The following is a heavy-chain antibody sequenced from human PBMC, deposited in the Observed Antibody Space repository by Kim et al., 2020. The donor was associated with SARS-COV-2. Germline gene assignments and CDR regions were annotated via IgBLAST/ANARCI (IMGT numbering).Heavy chain of an antibody. CDR3: AKIGVRWLQLKGGGNYFDY. J-gene: IGHJ4*02. D-gene: IGHD5-12*01. CDR1: GFTFSSYG. CDR2: ISYDGSNK. V-gene: IGHV3-30*18. Sequence: GGSLRLSCAASGFTFSSYGMHWVRQAPGKGLEWVAVISYDGSNKYYADSVKGRFTISRDNSKNTLYLQMNSLRAEDTAVYYCAKIGVRWLQLKGGGNYFDYWCQGTLVTVSS.